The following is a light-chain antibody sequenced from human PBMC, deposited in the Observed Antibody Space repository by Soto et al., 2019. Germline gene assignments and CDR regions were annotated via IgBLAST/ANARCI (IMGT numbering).Light chain of an antibody. Sequence: QSALTQPPSASGSPGQSVAISCTGTSSDVGGYNYVSWYQQHPGKAPKLMIYEVNKRPSGVPDRFSDSKSGNTASLTVSGLQAEDEADYYCSSYAGSSNVFGTGTKVPS. CDR3: SSYAGSSNV. CDR1: SSDVGGYNY. CDR2: EVN. V-gene: IGLV2-8*01. J-gene: IGLJ1*01.